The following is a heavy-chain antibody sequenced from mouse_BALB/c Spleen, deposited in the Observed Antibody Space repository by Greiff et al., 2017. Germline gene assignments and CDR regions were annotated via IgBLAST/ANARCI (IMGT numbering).Heavy chain of an antibody. Sequence: EVQVVESGGGLVTPGGSLKLSCAASGFTFCSYAMSWVRQSPEKRLEWVAEISSGGSYTYYPDTVTGRFTISRDNAKNTLYLEMSSLRSEDTAMYYCARLTTATRAMDYWGQGTSVTVSS. J-gene: IGHJ4*01. V-gene: IGHV5-9-4*01. CDR1: GFTFCSYA. D-gene: IGHD1-2*01. CDR3: ARLTTATRAMDY. CDR2: ISSGGSYT.